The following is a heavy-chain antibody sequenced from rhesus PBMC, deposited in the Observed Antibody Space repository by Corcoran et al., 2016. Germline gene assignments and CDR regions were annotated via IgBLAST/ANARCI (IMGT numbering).Heavy chain of an antibody. V-gene: IGHV4-173*01. CDR3: ATLVGVPGSLDV. J-gene: IGHJ5-2*02. Sequence: QVQLQESGPGLVKPSETLSRTCAVSGGSVSSNYWSGIRQSPGKGLEWIGRISGSGGGADYNPSLKSRVTLSTETSKNQFSLRLTSVTAADTALYFCATLVGVPGSLDVWGRGVLVTVSS. CDR1: GGSVSSNY. D-gene: IGHD2-39*01. CDR2: ISGSGGGA.